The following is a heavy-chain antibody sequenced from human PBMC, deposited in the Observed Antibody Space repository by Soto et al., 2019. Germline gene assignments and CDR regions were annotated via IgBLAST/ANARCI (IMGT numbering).Heavy chain of an antibody. CDR1: GVSISSGNW. J-gene: IGHJ4*02. D-gene: IGHD3-22*01. CDR3: ARLVYDSRLNYLYFDH. Sequence: SETLSLTCDASGVSISSGNWWSWVRQPPGKGLEWIAEVYNDGSANYHPSLESRATISVDRSKNQFSLRLSSVTAADTGKYYCARLVYDSRLNYLYFDHWGQGTLVTVSS. CDR2: VYNDGSA. V-gene: IGHV4-4*02.